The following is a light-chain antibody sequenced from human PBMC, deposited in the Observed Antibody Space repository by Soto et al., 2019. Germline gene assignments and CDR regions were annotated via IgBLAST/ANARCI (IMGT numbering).Light chain of an antibody. J-gene: IGKJ1*01. V-gene: IGKV3-20*01. CDR1: QSLNSNY. CDR3: QQYVSSPWT. CDR2: GAS. Sequence: EIVLTQSPGTLSLSPGERVTLSCRASQSLNSNYLAWYQQKPSQPPRLLIYGASSRATGIPDRFSGSGSGTDFTLSISRLEPEDFAVYHCQQYVSSPWTFGQGTKVEIK.